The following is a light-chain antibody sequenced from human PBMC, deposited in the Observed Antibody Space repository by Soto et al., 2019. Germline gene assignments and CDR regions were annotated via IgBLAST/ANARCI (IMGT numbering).Light chain of an antibody. J-gene: IGKJ1*01. CDR1: QSISRS. CDR3: QQYNNWPPWT. CDR2: DAS. V-gene: IGKV3-15*01. Sequence: EIVLTQSPAILSVSPGERATLSCMASQSISRSLAWYQQKPGQAPRLLISDASTRATGIPARFSGSGSGTEFTLTISSLQSEDFAVYYCQQYNNWPPWTFGQGTKVDIK.